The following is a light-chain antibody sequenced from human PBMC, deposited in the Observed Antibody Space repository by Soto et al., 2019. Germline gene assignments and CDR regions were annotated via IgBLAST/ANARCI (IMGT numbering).Light chain of an antibody. V-gene: IGKV3-15*01. Sequence: EIVVTQSPAILSVSPGERATLSCRASQDINSRLAWYQQRPGQAPRLLIFGASTRATGIPARFSGSGSGTVFTLTISNLQSEDFAVYSSQHYNGWPLTFGGGTKVEIK. CDR1: QDINSR. CDR3: QHYNGWPLT. CDR2: GAS. J-gene: IGKJ4*01.